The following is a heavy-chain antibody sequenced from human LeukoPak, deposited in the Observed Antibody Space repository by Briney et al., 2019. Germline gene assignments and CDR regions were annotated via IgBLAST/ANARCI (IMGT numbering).Heavy chain of an antibody. CDR1: GFTFDDYA. CDR2: ISWNSGSI. V-gene: IGHV3-9*01. J-gene: IGHJ4*02. D-gene: IGHD3-22*01. Sequence: PGGSLRLSCAASGFTFDDYAMHWVRQAPGKGLEWVSGISWNSGSIGYADSVKGRFTISRDNAKNSLYLQMNSLRAEDTALYYCAKDKWKGSMIVVVTLFDYWGQGTLVTVSS. CDR3: AKDKWKGSMIVVVTLFDY.